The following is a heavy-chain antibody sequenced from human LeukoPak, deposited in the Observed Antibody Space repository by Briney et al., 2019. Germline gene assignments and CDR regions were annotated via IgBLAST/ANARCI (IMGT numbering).Heavy chain of an antibody. CDR3: ARSQMTYYYDSSGYSPLDY. V-gene: IGHV5-51*01. D-gene: IGHD3-22*01. CDR2: IYPGDSDT. J-gene: IGHJ4*02. Sequence: GESLKISCKGSGYSFTSYWIGWVRQMPGKGLEWMGIIYPGDSDTRYSPSFQGQVTISADKSISTAYLQWSSLKASDTAMYYCARSQMTYYYDSSGYSPLDYWGQGTLVTVS. CDR1: GYSFTSYW.